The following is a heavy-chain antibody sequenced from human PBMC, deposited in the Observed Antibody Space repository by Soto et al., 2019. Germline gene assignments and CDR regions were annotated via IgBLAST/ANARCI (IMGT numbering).Heavy chain of an antibody. CDR1: GFTFSSYA. D-gene: IGHD3-22*01. Sequence: QVQLVESGGGVVQPGRSLRLSCAASGFTFSSYAMHWVRQAPGKGLEWVALISYDRSDKDYADSVKGRFTISRDNSRNTLFLQMNSLRAEDTAVYYCARDYYKYYDSSGYYRSPAYWGQGTLVTVSS. J-gene: IGHJ4*02. V-gene: IGHV3-30-3*01. CDR2: ISYDRSDK. CDR3: ARDYYKYYDSSGYYRSPAY.